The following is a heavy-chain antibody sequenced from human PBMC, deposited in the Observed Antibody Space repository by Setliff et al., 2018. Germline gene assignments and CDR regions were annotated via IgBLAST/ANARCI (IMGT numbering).Heavy chain of an antibody. Sequence: GGSLRLSCAASGFTFSSYAITWVRQAPGKGLEWVAFIRYDGSNKYYADSVKGRFTISRDNSKNTLYLQMNSLRAEDTAVYYCAKDLGAEFGVHGPPHYYYGMAVWGQGTTVTVSS. V-gene: IGHV3-30*02. CDR3: AKDLGAEFGVHGPPHYYYGMAV. CDR2: IRYDGSNK. D-gene: IGHD3-10*01. CDR1: GFTFSSYA. J-gene: IGHJ6*02.